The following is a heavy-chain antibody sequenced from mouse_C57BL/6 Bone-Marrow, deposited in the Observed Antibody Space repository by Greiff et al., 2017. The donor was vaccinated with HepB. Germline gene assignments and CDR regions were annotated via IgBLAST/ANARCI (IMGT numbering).Heavy chain of an antibody. CDR2: IDPSDSYT. J-gene: IGHJ3*01. Sequence: QVQLQQSGAELVMPGASVKLSCKASGYTFTSYWMHWVKQRPGQGLEWIGEIDPSDSYTNYNQKFKGKSTLTVDKSSSTAYMQLSSLTSEDSAVYYCARPALGRARYPFAYWGQGTLVTVSA. V-gene: IGHV1-69*01. CDR3: ARPALGRARYPFAY. CDR1: GYTFTSYW. D-gene: IGHD4-1*01.